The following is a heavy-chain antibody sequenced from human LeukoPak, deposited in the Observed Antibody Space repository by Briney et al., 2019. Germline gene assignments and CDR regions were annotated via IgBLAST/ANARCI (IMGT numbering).Heavy chain of an antibody. V-gene: IGHV3-30*14. CDR1: GFTFSSYA. D-gene: IGHD6-13*01. J-gene: IGHJ6*02. CDR2: ISYDGSNK. CDR3: AREMSRTPSFFYGMDV. Sequence: GGSLRLSCAASGFTFSSYAMHWVRQAPGKGLEWVAVISYDGSNKYYADSVKGRFTISRDNSKNTLYLQLKGLRAEDTAVYFCAREMSRTPSFFYGMDVWGQGTTVIVSS.